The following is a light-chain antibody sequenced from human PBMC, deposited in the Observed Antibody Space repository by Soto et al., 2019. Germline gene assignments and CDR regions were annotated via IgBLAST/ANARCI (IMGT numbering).Light chain of an antibody. CDR2: AAS. Sequence: DIQVTQYPSSPYSSVGDRVTITCRASPRIGTHLNWYQQRPGKAPILLIYAASSLQGGVPSRFSGSGSGTDFTLTINSLQPEDFATYYCQQAASFPITFGQGTRLEIK. CDR3: QQAASFPIT. V-gene: IGKV1-39*01. J-gene: IGKJ5*01. CDR1: PRIGTH.